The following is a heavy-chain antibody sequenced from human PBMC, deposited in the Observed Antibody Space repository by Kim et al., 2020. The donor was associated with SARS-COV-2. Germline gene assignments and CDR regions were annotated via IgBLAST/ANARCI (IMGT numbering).Heavy chain of an antibody. CDR1: GFTFSSYA. CDR2: ISYDGSNK. D-gene: IGHD3-10*01. J-gene: IGHJ5*02. Sequence: GGSLRLSCAASGFTFSSYAMHWVRQAPGKGLEWVAVISYDGSNKYYADSVKGRFTISRDNSKNTLYLQMNSLRAEDTAVYYCARVPTPYYGSGSYMAGGFAPWGQGTLVTVSS. V-gene: IGHV3-30*04. CDR3: ARVPTPYYGSGSYMAGGFAP.